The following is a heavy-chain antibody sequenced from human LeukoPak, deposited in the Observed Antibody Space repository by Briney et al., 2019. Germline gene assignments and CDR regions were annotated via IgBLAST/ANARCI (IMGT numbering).Heavy chain of an antibody. J-gene: IGHJ4*02. CDR1: GGSISSSSYY. CDR3: GRYTSSWEAVFDY. Sequence: SETLFLTCTVSGGSISSSSYYWGWIRQPPGKGLEWIGSIYYSGSTYYNPSLKSRVTISVDTSKNQFSLKLSSVTAADTAVYYCGRYTSSWEAVFDYWGQGTLVTVSS. V-gene: IGHV4-39*01. D-gene: IGHD6-13*01. CDR2: IYYSGST.